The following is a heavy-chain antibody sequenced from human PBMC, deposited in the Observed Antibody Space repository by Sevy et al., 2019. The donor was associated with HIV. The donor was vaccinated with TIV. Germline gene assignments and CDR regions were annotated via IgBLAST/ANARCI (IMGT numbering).Heavy chain of an antibody. Sequence: GGSLRLSCAASGFTLNNYAMNWVRQAPGKGLEWVSGISGSGVSTYYADSVKGRFTISRDNSKNTLYLQMNSLRAEDTVVYYCAKDSYFDNTLFDYWGQGTLVTVSS. CDR1: GFTLNNYA. CDR2: ISGSGVST. V-gene: IGHV3-23*01. J-gene: IGHJ4*02. CDR3: AKDSYFDNTLFDY. D-gene: IGHD3-22*01.